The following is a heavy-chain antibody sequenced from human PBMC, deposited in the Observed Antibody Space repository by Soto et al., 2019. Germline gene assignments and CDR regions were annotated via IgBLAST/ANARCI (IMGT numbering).Heavy chain of an antibody. D-gene: IGHD3-10*01. V-gene: IGHV1-69*01. CDR3: ARVISMVRGVIVNGFVP. CDR1: GGTFSSYA. Sequence: QVPLVQSGAEVKKPGSSVTVSCKASGGTFSSYAIHWVRQAPGQGLEWMGGIIPMYGPAKYAQRFQGRVTMTADESTTTVYMELTGLTSQDTAVYYCARVISMVRGVIVNGFVPWGHGTLVTVSS. J-gene: IGHJ5*02. CDR2: IIPMYGPA.